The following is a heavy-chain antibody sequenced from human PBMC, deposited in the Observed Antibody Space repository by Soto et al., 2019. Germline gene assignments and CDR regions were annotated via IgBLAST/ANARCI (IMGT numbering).Heavy chain of an antibody. V-gene: IGHV1-58*01. Sequence: GASVKVSCKASGFTFTSSAVQWVRQARGQRLEWIGWIVVGSGNTNYTQKFQERVTITRDMSTSTAYMELSSLRSEDTAVYYCAAGNYDFWSGRIYGMDVRGQGTTVTVSS. D-gene: IGHD3-3*01. CDR2: IVVGSGNT. CDR1: GFTFTSSA. J-gene: IGHJ6*02. CDR3: AAGNYDFWSGRIYGMDV.